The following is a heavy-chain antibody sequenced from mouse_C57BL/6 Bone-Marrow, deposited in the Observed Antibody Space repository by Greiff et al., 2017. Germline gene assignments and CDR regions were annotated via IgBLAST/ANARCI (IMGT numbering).Heavy chain of an antibody. Sequence: VQLQQPGAELVKPGASVKMSCKASGYTFTSYWITWVKQRPGQGLEWIGDIYPGSGSTNYNEKFKSKATLTVDTSSSTAYMQLSSLTSEDSAVYYCARKRGGSGPFAYWGQGTLVTVSA. V-gene: IGHV1-55*01. CDR3: ARKRGGSGPFAY. CDR1: GYTFTSYW. D-gene: IGHD3-1*01. J-gene: IGHJ3*01. CDR2: IYPGSGST.